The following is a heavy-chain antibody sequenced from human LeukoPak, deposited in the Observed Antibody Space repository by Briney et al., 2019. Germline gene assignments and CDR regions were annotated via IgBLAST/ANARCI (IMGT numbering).Heavy chain of an antibody. Sequence: KTSETLSLTCTVSGGSISSYYWSWIRQPPGKGLEWIGYIYYSGSTNYNPSLKSRVTISVDTSKSQFSLKLSSVTAADTAVYYCARLSGSSWPYYYYGMDVWGQGTTVTVSS. CDR1: GGSISSYY. D-gene: IGHD6-13*01. CDR2: IYYSGST. J-gene: IGHJ6*02. V-gene: IGHV4-59*01. CDR3: ARLSGSSWPYYYYGMDV.